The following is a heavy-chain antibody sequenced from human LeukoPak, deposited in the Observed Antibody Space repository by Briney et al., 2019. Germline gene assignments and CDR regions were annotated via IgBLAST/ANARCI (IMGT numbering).Heavy chain of an antibody. CDR3: ARGRSSGWRADY. CDR1: GGTFSSYA. CDR2: VIPIFGTA. D-gene: IGHD6-19*01. V-gene: IGHV1-69*05. Sequence: GASVKVSCKASGGTFSSYAISWVRQAPGQGLEWMGGVIPIFGTANYAQKFQGRVTITTDESTSTAYMELSSLRSEDTAAYYCARGRSSGWRADYWGQGTLVTVSS. J-gene: IGHJ4*02.